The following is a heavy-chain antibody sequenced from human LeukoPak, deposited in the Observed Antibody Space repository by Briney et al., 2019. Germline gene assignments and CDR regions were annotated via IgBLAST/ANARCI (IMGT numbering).Heavy chain of an antibody. CDR3: ARDGAAAGTVTDY. Sequence: PGGSLRLSCAASGFTFSSYGMHWVRQAPGKGLEWVAFIRYDGSNKYYADSVKGRFTISRDNSKNTLYLQMNSMRAEDTAVYYCARDGAAAGTVTDYWGQGTLVTVSS. D-gene: IGHD6-13*01. CDR2: IRYDGSNK. CDR1: GFTFSSYG. J-gene: IGHJ4*02. V-gene: IGHV3-30*02.